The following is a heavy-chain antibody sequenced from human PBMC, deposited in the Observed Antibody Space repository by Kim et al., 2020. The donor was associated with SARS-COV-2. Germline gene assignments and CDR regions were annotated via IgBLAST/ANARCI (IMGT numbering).Heavy chain of an antibody. CDR2: INPSGGST. CDR3: ARAAVGYFDWLLPFYFDY. CDR1: GYTFTSYY. V-gene: IGHV1-46*01. D-gene: IGHD3-9*01. J-gene: IGHJ4*02. Sequence: ASVKVSCKASGYTFTSYYMHWVRQAPGQGLEWMGIINPSGGSTSYAQKFQGRVTMTRDTSTSTVYMELSSLRSEDTAVYYCARAAVGYFDWLLPFYFDYWGQGTLVTVSS.